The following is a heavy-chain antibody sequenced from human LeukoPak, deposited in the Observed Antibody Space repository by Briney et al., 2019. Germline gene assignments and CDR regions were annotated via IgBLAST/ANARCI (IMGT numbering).Heavy chain of an antibody. CDR1: GFTFSNYA. CDR3: ARDGGGLVVVPAGYGMDV. V-gene: IGHV3-23*01. D-gene: IGHD2-2*01. CDR2: VSGSGGAT. Sequence: QAGGSLRLSCAASGFTFSNYAMSWVRQAPGKGLEWVSGVSGSGGATYYADSVKGRFTISRDNSKNTLYLQMNSLRAEDTAVYYCARDGGGLVVVPAGYGMDVWGQGTTVTVSS. J-gene: IGHJ6*02.